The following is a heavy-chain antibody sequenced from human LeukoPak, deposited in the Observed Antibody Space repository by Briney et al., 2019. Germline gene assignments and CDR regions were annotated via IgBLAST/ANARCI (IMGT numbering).Heavy chain of an antibody. CDR1: GASISSGDYH. CDR3: ARGEYCGGDCYNY. D-gene: IGHD2-21*01. Sequence: PSETLSLTCTVSGASISSGDYHWNWIRQPPGKGLEWIGYIYYSGSTNYNPSLKSRVTISVDTSKNQFSLKLSSVTAADTAVYYCARGEYCGGDCYNYWGQGTLVTVSS. J-gene: IGHJ4*02. V-gene: IGHV4-61*08. CDR2: IYYSGST.